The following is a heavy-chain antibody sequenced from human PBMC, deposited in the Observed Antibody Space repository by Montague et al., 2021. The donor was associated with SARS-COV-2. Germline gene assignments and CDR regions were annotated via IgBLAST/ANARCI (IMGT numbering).Heavy chain of an antibody. CDR3: AHLIRYYDIFTGNPFDY. CDR1: GFSLSTPNVG. Sequence: PALVKPTQTLTLTCTFSGFSLSTPNVGVGWIRQPPGKALEWLALIYSNDDKRYSPSLQSRLTITKDTSKNQVVLSLTNVDHVDTATYYCAHLIRYYDIFTGNPFDYWGQGTQVTVSS. V-gene: IGHV2-5*01. CDR2: IYSNDDK. D-gene: IGHD3-9*01. J-gene: IGHJ4*02.